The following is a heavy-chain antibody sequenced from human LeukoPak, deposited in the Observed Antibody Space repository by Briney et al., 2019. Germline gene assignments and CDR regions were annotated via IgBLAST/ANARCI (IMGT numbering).Heavy chain of an antibody. D-gene: IGHD6-19*01. Sequence: GGSLRLSCAASGFTFSSRGMNWVRQAPGKGLEWVSAISGSGGSTYYADSVKGRFTISRDNSKNTLYLQMNSLRAEDTAVYYCAKGPGYSSGWYFDYWGQGTLVTVSS. CDR3: AKGPGYSSGWYFDY. J-gene: IGHJ4*02. V-gene: IGHV3-23*01. CDR2: ISGSGGST. CDR1: GFTFSSRG.